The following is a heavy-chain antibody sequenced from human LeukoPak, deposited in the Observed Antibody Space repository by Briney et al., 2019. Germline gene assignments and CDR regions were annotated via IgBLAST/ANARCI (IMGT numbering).Heavy chain of an antibody. V-gene: IGHV3-21*01. CDR1: GFTFFNYS. CDR2: SSSSSSYI. Sequence: GGSLRLSCAASGFTFFNYSMNWVRQAPGKGLEWVSSSSSSSSYIYYADSVKGRFTISRDNAKNSLYLQMNSLRAEDTAVYYCARDSRIGVVIPFGYWGQGTLVTVSS. J-gene: IGHJ4*02. D-gene: IGHD3-3*01. CDR3: ARDSRIGVVIPFGY.